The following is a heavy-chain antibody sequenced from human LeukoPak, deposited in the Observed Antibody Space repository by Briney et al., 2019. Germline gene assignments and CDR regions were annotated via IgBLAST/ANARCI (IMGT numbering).Heavy chain of an antibody. V-gene: IGHV4-4*07. CDR3: AREPSISSRWFDP. Sequence: PSETLSLTCTVSGGSITSSYWNWIRQPAGKGLEWIGRISTSGSTNYNPSLKSRVTMSVDVSKNHFSLELSSVTAADTAVYYCAREPSISSRWFDPWGQGALVTVSS. CDR2: ISTSGST. J-gene: IGHJ5*02. CDR1: GGSITSSY. D-gene: IGHD6-13*01.